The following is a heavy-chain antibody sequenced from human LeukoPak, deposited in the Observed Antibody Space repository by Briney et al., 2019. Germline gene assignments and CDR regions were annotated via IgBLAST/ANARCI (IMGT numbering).Heavy chain of an antibody. J-gene: IGHJ4*02. Sequence: GGSLRLSCAASGFTFSTSGMNWVRQAPGKGLEWVAVIWSDGSEKRYADSVKGRFTISRDNSKSTLYLQMNSLRAEDTAVYYCAKDRRGVAAAGIDYWGQGTLVTVSS. CDR3: AKDRRGVAAAGIDY. D-gene: IGHD6-13*01. CDR1: GFTFSTSG. V-gene: IGHV3-33*03. CDR2: IWSDGSEK.